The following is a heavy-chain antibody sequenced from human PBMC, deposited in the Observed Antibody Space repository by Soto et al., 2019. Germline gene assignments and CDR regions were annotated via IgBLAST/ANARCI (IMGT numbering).Heavy chain of an antibody. J-gene: IGHJ6*02. V-gene: IGHV1-69*01. D-gene: IGHD2-15*01. CDR3: ARSQGGSSSLDIYYYYYYGMDV. CDR1: GGTFSSYA. Sequence: QVQLVQSGAEVKKPGSSVKVSCKAPGGTFSSYAISWVRQAPGQWLEWMGGLIPIFGTAKYAQKFQGRVTITADESTSTGYMELSSLRSEDTAVYYCARSQGGSSSLDIYYYYYYGMDVWGQGTTVTVSS. CDR2: LIPIFGTA.